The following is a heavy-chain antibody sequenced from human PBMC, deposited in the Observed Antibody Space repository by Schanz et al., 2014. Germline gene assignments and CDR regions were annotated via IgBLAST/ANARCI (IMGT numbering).Heavy chain of an antibody. CDR2: INSVGSNT. D-gene: IGHD6-13*01. CDR3: AKSQGSSFDS. CDR1: GFTFSSHW. Sequence: EVQLVQSGGGLVQPGGSLRLSCAASGFTFSSHWMHWVRQDPGKGLVWVARINSVGSNTDYADSVTGRFTISRDNAKRSLFLQMNSLRVEDTAVYYCAKSQGSSFDSWGQGTLVTVSS. V-gene: IGHV3-74*01. J-gene: IGHJ4*02.